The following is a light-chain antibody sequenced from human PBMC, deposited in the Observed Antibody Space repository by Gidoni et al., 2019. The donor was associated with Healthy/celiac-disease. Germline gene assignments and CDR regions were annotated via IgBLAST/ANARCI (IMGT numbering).Light chain of an antibody. CDR1: QDISNY. CDR3: QQYDNLPPGVT. Sequence: IQMTQSPSSLSASVGDRVTITCQASQDISNYLNWYQQKPGKAPKLLIYDASNLETGVPSRFSGSGSGTDFTFTISSMQTEDIATYYCQQYDNLPPGVTFGQGTKLEIK. J-gene: IGKJ2*01. V-gene: IGKV1-33*01. CDR2: DAS.